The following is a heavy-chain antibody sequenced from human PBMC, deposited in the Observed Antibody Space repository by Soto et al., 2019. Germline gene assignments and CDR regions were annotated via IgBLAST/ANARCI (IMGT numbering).Heavy chain of an antibody. CDR3: AAVVINSRDY. J-gene: IGHJ4*02. CDR2: IVVGSGNT. D-gene: IGHD3-22*01. CDR1: GFTFTSSA. V-gene: IGHV1-58*02. Sequence: SVKVSCKASGFTFTSSAMQWLRQARGQRLEWIGWIVVGSGNTDYTQKFQERVTITRDMSTSTAYMELSSLRSEDTAVYYCAAVVINSRDYWGQGTLVTVSS.